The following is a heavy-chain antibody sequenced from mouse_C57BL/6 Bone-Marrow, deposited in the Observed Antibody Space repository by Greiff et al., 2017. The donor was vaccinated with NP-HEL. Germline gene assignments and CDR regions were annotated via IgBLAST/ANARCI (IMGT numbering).Heavy chain of an antibody. CDR1: GYTFTTYP. V-gene: IGHV1-47*01. CDR3: ARGGNYWYYFYY. Sequence: QVQLQQSGAELVKPGASVKMSCKASGYTFTTYPIEWVKQNHGKSLEWIGNFHPYNDDTEYNEQFKNKATLTVEKSSGTVYLELSRLTSDDSSVYFGARGGNYWYYFYYWGQGTTLTVSS. J-gene: IGHJ2*01. CDR2: FHPYNDDT. D-gene: IGHD2-1*01.